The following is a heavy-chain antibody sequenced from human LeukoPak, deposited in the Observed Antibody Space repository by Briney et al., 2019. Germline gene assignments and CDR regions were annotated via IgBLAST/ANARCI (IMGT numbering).Heavy chain of an antibody. CDR1: GYTLTDLS. D-gene: IGHD1-26*01. CDR3: ATDLRGSYSSLGY. V-gene: IGHV1-24*01. J-gene: IGHJ4*02. CDR2: FDPEDGET. Sequence: ASVKVFCKVSGYTLTDLSMHWVRQAPGKGLEWMGGFDPEDGETIYAQKFQGRVTMTEDTSTDTAYMELISLRSEDTAEYYCATDLRGSYSSLGYWGQGTLVTVSS.